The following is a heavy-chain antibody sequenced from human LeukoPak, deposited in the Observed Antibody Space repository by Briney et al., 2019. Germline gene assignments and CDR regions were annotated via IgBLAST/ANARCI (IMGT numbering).Heavy chain of an antibody. J-gene: IGHJ4*02. CDR3: AKGGPTGSNYFDF. CDR1: GFIFSSYS. D-gene: IGHD1-26*01. Sequence: GGSLRLSCAASGFIFSSYSMNWVRQAPGKGLEWVSVISGSGYYSYYADSVKGRFTVSRDNSKTTLYLQMNSLRADDTAVYYCAKGGPTGSNYFDFWGQGTLVTVSS. CDR2: ISGSGYYS. V-gene: IGHV3-23*01.